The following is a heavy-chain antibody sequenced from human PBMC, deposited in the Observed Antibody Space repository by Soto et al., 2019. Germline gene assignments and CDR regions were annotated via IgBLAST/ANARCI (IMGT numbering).Heavy chain of an antibody. CDR2: IFSNDEK. CDR3: ARIRRVTMIAEEYNWFDP. Sequence: QVTLKESGPVLVKPTETLTLTCTVSGFSLSNARMGVSWIRQPPGKALEWLAHIFSNDEKSYSTSLKSRLTISQDTSKSQVVLTMTNMDPVDTATYYCARIRRVTMIAEEYNWFDPWGQGTLVTVSS. J-gene: IGHJ5*02. D-gene: IGHD3-22*01. V-gene: IGHV2-26*01. CDR1: GFSLSNARMG.